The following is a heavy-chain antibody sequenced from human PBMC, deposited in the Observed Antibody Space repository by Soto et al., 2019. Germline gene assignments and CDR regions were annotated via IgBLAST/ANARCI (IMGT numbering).Heavy chain of an antibody. CDR1: GFTFSDYY. Sequence: AGGSLRLSCAASGFTFSDYYMSWIRQAPGKGLEWVSYISSSGSTIYYADSVKGRFTISRDNAKNSLYLQMNSLRAEDTAVYYCAPIAVAGTGLDYWGQGTLVTVSS. CDR2: ISSSGSTI. J-gene: IGHJ4*02. D-gene: IGHD6-19*01. V-gene: IGHV3-11*01. CDR3: APIAVAGTGLDY.